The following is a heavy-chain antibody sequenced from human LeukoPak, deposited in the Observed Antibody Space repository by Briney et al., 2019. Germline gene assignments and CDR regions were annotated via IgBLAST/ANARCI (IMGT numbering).Heavy chain of an antibody. D-gene: IGHD6-6*01. J-gene: IGHJ4*02. Sequence: PGGSLRLSCAASGFTFSSYSMNWVRQAPGKGLEWVSYISSSSTIYYADSVKGRFTISRDNAKNSLYLQMNSLRAEDTAVYYCAGVQKIKRWGSSSSPFDYWGQGTLVTVSS. CDR2: ISSSSTI. V-gene: IGHV3-48*01. CDR1: GFTFSSYS. CDR3: AGVQKIKRWGSSSSPFDY.